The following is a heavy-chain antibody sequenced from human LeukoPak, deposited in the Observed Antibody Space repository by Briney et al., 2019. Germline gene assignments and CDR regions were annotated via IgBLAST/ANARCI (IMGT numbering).Heavy chain of an antibody. Sequence: GESLKISCKGSGYSFTSYWIAWVRRMPGKGLEWMGIIYPGDSDIRYSPSFQGQVTISADKSIGTSYLQWSSLKASDTAVYYCARHVTFGGVILYFVDWGQGTLVTVSS. CDR1: GYSFTSYW. J-gene: IGHJ4*02. CDR2: IYPGDSDI. V-gene: IGHV5-51*01. CDR3: ARHVTFGGVILYFVD. D-gene: IGHD3-16*02.